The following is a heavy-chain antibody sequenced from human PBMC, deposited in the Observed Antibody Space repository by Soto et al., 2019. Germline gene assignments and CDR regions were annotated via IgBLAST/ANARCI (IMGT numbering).Heavy chain of an antibody. D-gene: IGHD6-6*01. Sequence: QVQLVQSGAEVKKPGSSVKVSCKASGGTFSSYAISWVRQAPGQGLEWMGGIIPIFGTANYAQKFQGRVTITADESTSTAYMELSSLRSEDTAVYYCADQLARGTYYYYYGMDVWGQGTTVTVSS. CDR1: GGTFSSYA. J-gene: IGHJ6*02. CDR3: ADQLARGTYYYYYGMDV. V-gene: IGHV1-69*12. CDR2: IIPIFGTA.